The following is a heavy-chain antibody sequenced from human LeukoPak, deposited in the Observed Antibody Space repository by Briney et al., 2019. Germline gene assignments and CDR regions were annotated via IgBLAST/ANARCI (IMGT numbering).Heavy chain of an antibody. J-gene: IGHJ4*02. CDR3: VTLDIVVVPAALDYFDY. Sequence: GGSLRLSCAVSGFTFSSYAMSWVRQAPGKGLEWVSAISGSGGSTYYADSVKGRFTISRDNSKNTLYLQMNSLRAEDTAVYYCVTLDIVVVPAALDYFDYWGQGTLVTVSS. CDR1: GFTFSSYA. V-gene: IGHV3-23*01. D-gene: IGHD2-2*03. CDR2: ISGSGGST.